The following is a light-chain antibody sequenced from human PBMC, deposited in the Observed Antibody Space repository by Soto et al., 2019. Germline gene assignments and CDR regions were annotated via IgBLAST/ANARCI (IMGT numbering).Light chain of an antibody. CDR2: KTS. Sequence: DIQMTQSPSTLSASVGDRVTITCRASQSISSWLAWYQKKPGKAPNLLIYKTSSLESGVPSRFSGSGSGTEFTLTVNSLQPDDFATYYCQQYDSYPLTFGGGTKVEIQ. J-gene: IGKJ4*01. V-gene: IGKV1-5*03. CDR1: QSISSW. CDR3: QQYDSYPLT.